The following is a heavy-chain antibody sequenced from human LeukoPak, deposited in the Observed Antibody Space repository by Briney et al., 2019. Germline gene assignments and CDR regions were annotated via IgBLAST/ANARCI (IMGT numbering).Heavy chain of an antibody. Sequence: SETLSLTCTVSGGSISSYYWSWIRQPPGKGLEWIGYIYYSGSTNYNPSLKSRVTISVDTSKNQFSLKLSSVTAADTAVYYCARDLLAVAGMPGSYYYYGMDVRGQGTTVTVSS. CDR1: GGSISSYY. CDR2: IYYSGST. J-gene: IGHJ6*02. CDR3: ARDLLAVAGMPGSYYYYGMDV. D-gene: IGHD6-19*01. V-gene: IGHV4-59*01.